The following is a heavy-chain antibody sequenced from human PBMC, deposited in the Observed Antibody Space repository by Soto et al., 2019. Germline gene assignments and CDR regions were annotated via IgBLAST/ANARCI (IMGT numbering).Heavy chain of an antibody. Sequence: GGSLRLSCAASGFTFSSYAMHWVRQAPGKGLEWVAVISYDGSNKYYADSVKGRFTISRDNSKNTLYLQMNSLRAEDTAVYYCARVGRFFDDSSGYYYYGMDVWGQGTTVTVSS. CDR3: ARVGRFFDDSSGYYYYGMDV. D-gene: IGHD3-22*01. CDR1: GFTFSSYA. J-gene: IGHJ6*02. CDR2: ISYDGSNK. V-gene: IGHV3-30*04.